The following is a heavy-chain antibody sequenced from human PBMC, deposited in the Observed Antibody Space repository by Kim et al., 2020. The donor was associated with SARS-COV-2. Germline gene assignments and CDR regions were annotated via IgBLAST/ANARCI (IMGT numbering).Heavy chain of an antibody. CDR1: GGSISSGGYY. CDR2: IYYSGST. Sequence: SETLSLTCTVSGGSISSGGYYWSWIRQHPGKGLEWIGYIYYSGSTYYNPSLKSRVTISVDTSKNQFSLKLSSVTAADTAVYYCARDSKHSVYYFDYWGQGTLVTVSS. J-gene: IGHJ4*02. V-gene: IGHV4-31*03. D-gene: IGHD2-8*01. CDR3: ARDSKHSVYYFDY.